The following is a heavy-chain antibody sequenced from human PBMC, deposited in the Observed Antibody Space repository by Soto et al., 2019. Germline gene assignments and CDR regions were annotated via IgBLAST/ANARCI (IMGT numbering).Heavy chain of an antibody. CDR2: ISKSGTTT. D-gene: IGHD2-21*01. Sequence: PGGSLRLSCVGSGFTFSSYGMNWVRQGPGKGLEWLSSISKSGTTTYYADSVRGRFTISRDNAKNSLYLQMNSLRDEDMAVYYCARDGDRLSSSCSFLPDCWGKGTTVTVDS. V-gene: IGHV3-48*02. CDR1: GFTFSSYG. J-gene: IGHJ6*04. CDR3: ARDGDRLSSSCSFLPDC.